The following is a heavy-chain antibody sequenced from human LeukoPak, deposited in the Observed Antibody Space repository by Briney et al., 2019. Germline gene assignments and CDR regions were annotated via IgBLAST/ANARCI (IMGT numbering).Heavy chain of an antibody. V-gene: IGHV4-34*01. CDR1: GGSFSGYY. CDR2: INHSGST. CDR3: ARDPLLYGSSSNRGAGFDY. D-gene: IGHD6-6*01. J-gene: IGHJ4*02. Sequence: SETLSLTCAVYGGSFSGYYWSWIRQPPGKGLEWIGEINHSGSTNYNPSLKSRVTISVDTSKNQFSLKLSSVTAADTAVYYCARDPLLYGSSSNRGAGFDYWGQGTLVTVSS.